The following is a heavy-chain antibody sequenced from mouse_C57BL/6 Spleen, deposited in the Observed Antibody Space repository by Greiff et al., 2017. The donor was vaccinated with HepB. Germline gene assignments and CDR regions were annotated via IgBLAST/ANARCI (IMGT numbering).Heavy chain of an antibody. CDR2: IYPGDGDT. Sequence: QVQLKESGPELVKPGASVKISCKASGYAFSSSWMNWVKQRPGKGLEWIGRIYPGDGDTNYNGKFKGKATLTADKSSSTAYMQLSSLTSEDSAVYFCARRTYDGYYFDYWGQGTTLTVSS. D-gene: IGHD1-1*02. CDR3: ARRTYDGYYFDY. CDR1: GYAFSSSW. V-gene: IGHV1-82*01. J-gene: IGHJ2*01.